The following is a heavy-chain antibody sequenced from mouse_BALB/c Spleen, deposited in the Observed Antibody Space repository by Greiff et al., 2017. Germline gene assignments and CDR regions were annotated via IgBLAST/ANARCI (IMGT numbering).Heavy chain of an antibody. D-gene: IGHD1-2*01. V-gene: IGHV1-9*01. J-gene: IGHJ4*01. CDR3: ARRGGRLRSPYAMDY. CDR1: GYTFSSYW. Sequence: QVQLQQSGAELMKPGASVKISCKATGYTFSSYWIEWVKQRPGHGLEWIGEILPGSGSTNYNEKFKGKATFTADTSSNTAYMQLSSLTSEDSAVYYCARRGGRLRSPYAMDYWGQGTSVTVSS. CDR2: ILPGSGST.